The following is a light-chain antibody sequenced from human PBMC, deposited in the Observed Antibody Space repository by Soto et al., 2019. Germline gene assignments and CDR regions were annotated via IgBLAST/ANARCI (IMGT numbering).Light chain of an antibody. V-gene: IGKV3-20*01. CDR1: QSVYGRY. J-gene: IGKJ4*01. CDR3: QHYGTLGVT. CDR2: GAS. Sequence: EMGLRQSPGTLSLSPGEGATLSCRASQSVYGRYLAWYQHKRGQAPRLVIYGASKRAAGIPDRFSGTGSDTDFTLIISRLEPDDFAVYYCQHYGTLGVTCGGGTRVEIK.